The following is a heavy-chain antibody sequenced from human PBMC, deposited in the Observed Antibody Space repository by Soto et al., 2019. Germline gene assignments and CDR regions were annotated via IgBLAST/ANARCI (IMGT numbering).Heavy chain of an antibody. CDR2: ISSSSSTI. V-gene: IGHV3-48*01. CDR1: GFTFSSYS. Sequence: EVQLVESGGGLVQPGGSLRLSCAASGFTFSSYSMNWVRQAPGKGLEWVSYISSSSSTIYYADSVKGRFTISRDNAKNSLYLQMNSLRAEDTAVYYCARWPHSLWRRTGKYYFDYWGQGTLVTVSS. CDR3: ARWPHSLWRRTGKYYFDY. D-gene: IGHD2-21*01. J-gene: IGHJ4*02.